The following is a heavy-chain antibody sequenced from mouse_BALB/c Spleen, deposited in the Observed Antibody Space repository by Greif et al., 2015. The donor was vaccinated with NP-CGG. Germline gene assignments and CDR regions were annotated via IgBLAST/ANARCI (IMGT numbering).Heavy chain of an antibody. CDR3: TRDTMDY. CDR1: GYTFTSYY. CDR2: IFPGNLNT. Sequence: VQLQQSGPEPVKPGASVRIPCKASGYTFTSYYIHWVKQRPGQGLEWIGWIFPGNLNTKYNENFKGKATLTADKSSSTAYMQLSSLTSEDSAVYFCTRDTMDYWGQGTSVTVSS. V-gene: IGHV1S56*01. J-gene: IGHJ4*01.